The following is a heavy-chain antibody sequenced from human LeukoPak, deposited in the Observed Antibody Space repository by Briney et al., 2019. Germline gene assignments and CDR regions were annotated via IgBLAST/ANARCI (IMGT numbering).Heavy chain of an antibody. CDR3: ARESYYDSRGYSHDAFDI. CDR2: IFHSGNT. J-gene: IGHJ3*02. Sequence: SETLSLNCTVSGGSISDSRYYWGWIRQPPGKGLEWIGSIFHSGNTYYNPSLKSRVTISLDTSKNQFSLKLSSVTAADTAVYYCARESYYDSRGYSHDAFDIWGQGTMVTVSS. CDR1: GGSISDSRYY. V-gene: IGHV4-39*07. D-gene: IGHD3-22*01.